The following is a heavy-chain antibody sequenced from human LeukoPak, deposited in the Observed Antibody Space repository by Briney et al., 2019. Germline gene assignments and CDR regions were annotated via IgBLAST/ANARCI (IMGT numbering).Heavy chain of an antibody. J-gene: IGHJ5*02. Sequence: PSETLSLTCTVSGGSISSYYWSWIRQPPGKGLEWIGYIYYSGSTNYNPSLKSRVTISVDTSKNQFSLKLSSVTAADTAVYYCAIRRYDFWSGQNWFDPWGQGTLVTVSS. CDR1: GGSISSYY. D-gene: IGHD3-3*01. CDR2: IYYSGST. V-gene: IGHV4-59*12. CDR3: AIRRYDFWSGQNWFDP.